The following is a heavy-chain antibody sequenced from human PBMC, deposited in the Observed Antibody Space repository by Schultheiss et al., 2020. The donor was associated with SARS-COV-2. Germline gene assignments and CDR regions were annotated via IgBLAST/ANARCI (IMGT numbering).Heavy chain of an antibody. J-gene: IGHJ5*02. D-gene: IGHD6-13*01. Sequence: GGSLRLSCAASGFTFSSYAMSWVRQAPGKGLEWVSAISGSGGSTYYADSVKGRFTIARDNSKNTLYLQMNSLRAEDTAVYYCAKGDSSWTRGWFDPWGQGTLVTVSS. CDR3: AKGDSSWTRGWFDP. V-gene: IGHV3-23*01. CDR1: GFTFSSYA. CDR2: ISGSGGST.